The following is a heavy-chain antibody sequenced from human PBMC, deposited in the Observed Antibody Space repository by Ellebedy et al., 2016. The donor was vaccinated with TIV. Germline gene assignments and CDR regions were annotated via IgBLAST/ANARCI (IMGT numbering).Heavy chain of an antibody. CDR3: ARDGIGNFDGSVVDY. D-gene: IGHD4-23*01. V-gene: IGHV1-18*01. Sequence: AASVKVSCKTSGYVFTTYGITWVRQAPGHGLESMGWLNPYSGHTVYAQNFQGRVTLTSETSTNTADMELRGLKSDDTAVYYCARDGIGNFDGSVVDYWGQGTLVTVSS. CDR1: GYVFTTYG. CDR2: LNPYSGHT. J-gene: IGHJ4*02.